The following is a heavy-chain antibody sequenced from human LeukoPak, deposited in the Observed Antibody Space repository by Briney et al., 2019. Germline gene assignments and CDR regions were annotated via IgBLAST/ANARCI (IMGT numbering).Heavy chain of an antibody. D-gene: IGHD3-9*01. J-gene: IGHJ4*02. CDR1: GFTFSSDE. V-gene: IGHV3-48*03. Sequence: GGSLRLSCAASGFTFSSDEMNWVRQAPGKGLEWVSYISTSGDTIYYGDSVKGRFTISRDNAKNLLYLQMNSLRAEDTAVYYCARPPALNYWGQGTLVTVSS. CDR2: ISTSGDTI. CDR3: ARPPALNY.